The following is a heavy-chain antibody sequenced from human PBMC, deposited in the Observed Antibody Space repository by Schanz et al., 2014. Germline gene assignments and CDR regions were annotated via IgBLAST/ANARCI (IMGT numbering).Heavy chain of an antibody. V-gene: IGHV4-34*01. CDR2: INHSGST. CDR3: ARGHLFGADY. D-gene: IGHD1-26*01. Sequence: QVQLRESGPGLVKPSETLSLTCAVYGGSFSGYYWSWIRQPPGKGLEWIGEINHSGSTNYNPSLKSRVTVSVDTTKTQFSLKLSPETAADTAVYYCARGHLFGADYWGQGTLVTVSS. CDR1: GGSFSGYY. J-gene: IGHJ4*02.